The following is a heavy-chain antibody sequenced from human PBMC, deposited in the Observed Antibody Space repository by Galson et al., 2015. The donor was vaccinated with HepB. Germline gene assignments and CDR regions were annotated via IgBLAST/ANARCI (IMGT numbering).Heavy chain of an antibody. CDR1: GFSISGYS. V-gene: IGHV3-48*04. CDR2: ISGHRNTI. D-gene: IGHD5-24*01. J-gene: IGHJ5*02. Sequence: SLRLSCAASGFSISGYSMNWVRQAPWKGLEWLSYISGHRNTIYYTDAVKGRFTISRDNAKNSLFLQMNSLRVEDTAVYYCARERVMGWLQKSLGNLDPWGQGTLVTVSS. CDR3: ARERVMGWLQKSLGNLDP.